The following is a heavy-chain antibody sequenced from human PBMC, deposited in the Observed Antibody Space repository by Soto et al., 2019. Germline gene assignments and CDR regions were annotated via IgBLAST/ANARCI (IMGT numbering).Heavy chain of an antibody. V-gene: IGHV1-18*01. CDR2: ISAYNGNT. J-gene: IGHJ4*02. Sequence: QVQLVQSGAEVRKPGASVKVSCKASGYTFTSYAISWVRQAPGQGLEWMGWISAYNGNTNYAQKLQGRVTMTTDTSTSTAYMELRNLRSDDTAVYYCAGGWFGEFVCYFDYWGQGTLVTVSS. D-gene: IGHD3-10*01. CDR3: AGGWFGEFVCYFDY. CDR1: GYTFTSYA.